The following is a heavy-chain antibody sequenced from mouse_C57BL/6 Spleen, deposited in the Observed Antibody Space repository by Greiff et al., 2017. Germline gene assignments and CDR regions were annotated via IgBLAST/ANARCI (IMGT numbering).Heavy chain of an antibody. CDR3: ARSNWAYYFDY. D-gene: IGHD4-1*01. J-gene: IGHJ2*01. CDR1: GYTFTSYW. CDR2: IHPNSGST. Sequence: QVQLQQPGAELVKPGASVKLSCTASGYTFTSYWMHWVKQRPGQGLEWIGMIHPNSGSTNYNEKFKSKATLTVDKSSSTAYMQLSSLTSEDSAVYYCARSNWAYYFDYGGQGTTLTVSS. V-gene: IGHV1-64*01.